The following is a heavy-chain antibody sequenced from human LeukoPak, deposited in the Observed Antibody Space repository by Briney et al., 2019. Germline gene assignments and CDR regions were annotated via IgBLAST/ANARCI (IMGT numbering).Heavy chain of an antibody. CDR1: GFTFSSYA. CDR2: ISYDGSNK. D-gene: IGHD1-7*01. CDR3: AKDTGRSLELDD. Sequence: GGSLRLSCAASGFTFSSYAMHWVRQAPGKGLEWVAVISYDGSNKYYADSVKGRFTISRDNSKNTLYLQMNSLRAEDTAVYYCAKDTGRSLELDDWGQGTLVTVSS. J-gene: IGHJ4*02. V-gene: IGHV3-30-3*01.